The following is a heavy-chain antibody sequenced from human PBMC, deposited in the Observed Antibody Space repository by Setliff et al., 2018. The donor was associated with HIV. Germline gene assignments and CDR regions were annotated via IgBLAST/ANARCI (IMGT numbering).Heavy chain of an antibody. CDR2: INSNGRYI. D-gene: IGHD5-12*01. J-gene: IGHJ6*02. Sequence: GGSLRLSCAVSGFNFSDYSMNWVRQAPGKGLEWVSSINSNGRYIYYADSMKSRFTISRDNTKNSLYLQMNSLRVDDMAVYFCARDPEWLRLDYYYYYYGMDVWGQGTTVTVSS. CDR3: ARDPEWLRLDYYYYYYGMDV. V-gene: IGHV3-21*01. CDR1: GFNFSDYS.